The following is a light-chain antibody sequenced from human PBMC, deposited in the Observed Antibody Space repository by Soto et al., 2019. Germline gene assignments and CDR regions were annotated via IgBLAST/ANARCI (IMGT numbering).Light chain of an antibody. J-gene: IGKJ2*01. CDR3: QQYGSSLMYT. CDR1: QSVSSNY. V-gene: IGKV3-20*01. Sequence: EIVLTQSPGTLSLSPGEGATLSCRASQSVSSNYLAWYQQKPGQAPRLLIYGASTRATGIPDRFSGSGSGTDFTLTISRLEPEDFAVYYCQQYGSSLMYTFGQGTKLEIK. CDR2: GAS.